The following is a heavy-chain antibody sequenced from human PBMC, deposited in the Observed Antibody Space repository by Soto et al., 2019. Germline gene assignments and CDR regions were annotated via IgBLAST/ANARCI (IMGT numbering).Heavy chain of an antibody. V-gene: IGHV4-34*01. D-gene: IGHD6-13*01. CDR1: GGSFSGYY. J-gene: IGHJ4*02. CDR2: INHSGST. CDR3: AREGAEAVTGGSDY. Sequence: SETLSLTCAVYGGSFSGYYWSWIRQPPGKGLEWIGEINHSGSTNYNPSLKSRVTISVDTSKNQFSLKLSSVTAADTAVYYCAREGAEAVTGGSDYWGQGTLVTVSS.